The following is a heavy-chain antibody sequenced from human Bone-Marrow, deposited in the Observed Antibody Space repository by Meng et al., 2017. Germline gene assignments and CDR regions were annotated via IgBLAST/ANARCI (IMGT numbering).Heavy chain of an antibody. Sequence: ASVKVSCKASGYTFTSYAMHWVRQAPGQRLEWMGWINAGNGNTKYSQKFQGRVTITRDTSASTAYMELSSLRSEDTAVYYCARVTDFWSGYYTGNYYYGMDVWGQGTMVTVSS. CDR3: ARVTDFWSGYYTGNYYYGMDV. CDR1: GYTFTSYA. J-gene: IGHJ6*02. CDR2: INAGNGNT. V-gene: IGHV1-3*01. D-gene: IGHD3-3*01.